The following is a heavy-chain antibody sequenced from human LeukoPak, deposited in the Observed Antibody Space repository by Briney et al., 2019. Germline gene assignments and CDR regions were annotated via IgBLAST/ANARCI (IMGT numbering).Heavy chain of an antibody. CDR3: ARSIAVAGA. V-gene: IGHV3-30*03. Sequence: PGGSLRLSCAASGFTFSSYGMHWVRQAPGKGLEWVAVISYDGSNKYYADSVKGRFTISRDNSKNTLYLQMNSLRAEDTAVYYCARSIAVAGAWGQGTLVTVSS. J-gene: IGHJ5*02. D-gene: IGHD6-19*01. CDR2: ISYDGSNK. CDR1: GFTFSSYG.